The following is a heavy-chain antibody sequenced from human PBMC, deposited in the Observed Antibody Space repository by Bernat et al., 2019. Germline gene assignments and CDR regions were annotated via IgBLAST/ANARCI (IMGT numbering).Heavy chain of an antibody. Sequence: QVQLQESGPGLVKPSETLSLTCAVSGYSISSGYYWGWIRQPPGKGLEWIGSIYHSGSTYYNPSLKSRVTISVDTSKNQFSLKLSSVTAADTAVYYCARKDGTTNLRRGAFDYWGQGTLVTVSS. D-gene: IGHD1-1*01. V-gene: IGHV4-38-2*01. J-gene: IGHJ4*02. CDR1: GYSISSGYY. CDR3: ARKDGTTNLRRGAFDY. CDR2: IYHSGST.